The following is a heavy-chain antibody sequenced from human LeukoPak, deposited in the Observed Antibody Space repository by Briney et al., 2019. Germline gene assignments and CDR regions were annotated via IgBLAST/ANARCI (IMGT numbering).Heavy chain of an antibody. Sequence: TGGSLRLSCAASGFTFSNYNMNWVRQAPGKGLEWISYISSSSSTKNYADSVKGRFTVSRDNAWNSLYLQMNSLRAEDTAVYYCARLMDRARRDAFDIWGQGTMVTVSS. V-gene: IGHV3-48*01. CDR2: ISSSSSTK. CDR1: GFTFSNYN. J-gene: IGHJ3*02. D-gene: IGHD2-2*03. CDR3: ARLMDRARRDAFDI.